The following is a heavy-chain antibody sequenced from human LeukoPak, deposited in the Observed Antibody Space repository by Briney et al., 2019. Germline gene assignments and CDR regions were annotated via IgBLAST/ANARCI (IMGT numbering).Heavy chain of an antibody. J-gene: IGHJ4*02. Sequence: GGSLRLSRAASGFTFSSYWMHWVRQAPGKGLVWVSRINSDGSSTSYADSVKGRFTISRDNAKNTLYLQMNSLRAEDTAVYYCARDRGYGDYGYWGQGTLVTVSS. CDR3: ARDRGYGDYGY. CDR1: GFTFSSYW. D-gene: IGHD4-17*01. CDR2: INSDGSST. V-gene: IGHV3-74*01.